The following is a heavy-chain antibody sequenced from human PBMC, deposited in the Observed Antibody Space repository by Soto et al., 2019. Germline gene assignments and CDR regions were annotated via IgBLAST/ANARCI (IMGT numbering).Heavy chain of an antibody. CDR1: GYSISNTNW. CDR2: ICYSGNT. Sequence: QVQLQESGPGLVKPSDTLSLTCAVSGYSISNTNWWGWIRQPPGKGLVWNGYICYSGNTYYNPSLNILMTMSVGTSKNQFSLQLSSVTAVDTAVHYGARLGDSSGNHAYWFDPWGQGALVTVAS. V-gene: IGHV4-28*01. J-gene: IGHJ5*02. CDR3: ARLGDSSGNHAYWFDP. D-gene: IGHD3-10*01.